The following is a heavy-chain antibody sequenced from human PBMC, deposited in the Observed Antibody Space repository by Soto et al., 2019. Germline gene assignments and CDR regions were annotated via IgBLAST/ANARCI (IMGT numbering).Heavy chain of an antibody. J-gene: IGHJ3*02. CDR2: ISYDGSNK. CDR3: AKVPIVLVPAASDAFDI. CDR1: GFTFSSYG. V-gene: IGHV3-30*18. D-gene: IGHD2-2*01. Sequence: PGGSLRLSCAASGFTFSSYGMHWVRQAPGKGLEWVAVISYDGSNKYYADSVKGRFTISRDNSKNTLYLQMNSLRAEDTAVYYCAKVPIVLVPAASDAFDIWGQGT.